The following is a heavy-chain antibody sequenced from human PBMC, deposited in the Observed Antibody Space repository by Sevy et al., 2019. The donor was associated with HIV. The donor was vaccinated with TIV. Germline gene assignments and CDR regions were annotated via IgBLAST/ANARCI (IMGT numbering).Heavy chain of an antibody. D-gene: IGHD1-26*01. Sequence: SETLSLTCTVSGGSISSSSYYWGWIRQPPGKGLEWIGSIYYGGSTYYNPSLKSRVTISVDTSKNQFSLKLSSVTAADTAVYYCARRGVVGATNFDYWGQGTLVTVSS. CDR2: IYYGGST. CDR3: ARRGVVGATNFDY. V-gene: IGHV4-39*01. J-gene: IGHJ4*02. CDR1: GGSISSSSYY.